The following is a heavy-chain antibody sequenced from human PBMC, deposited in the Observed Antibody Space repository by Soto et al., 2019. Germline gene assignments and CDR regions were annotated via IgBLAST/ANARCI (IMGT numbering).Heavy chain of an antibody. J-gene: IGHJ4*02. CDR2: IKTNSYAT. D-gene: IGHD6-6*01. V-gene: IGHV3-73*01. CDR1: GFTVSGSA. Sequence: EVQLVESGGGLVQPGGSLKLSCAASGFTVSGSAMHWVRQASGKGLEWVARIKTNSYATAYAASVKGRFTISRDDSKNTAYLKMNSRKTEDTAVYYCTRLDISSPSPLAYWGQGTLVTVSS. CDR3: TRLDISSPSPLAY.